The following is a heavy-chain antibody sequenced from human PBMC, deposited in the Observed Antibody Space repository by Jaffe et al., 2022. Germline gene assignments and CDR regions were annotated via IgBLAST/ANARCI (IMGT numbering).Heavy chain of an antibody. J-gene: IGHJ3*02. V-gene: IGHV4-59*02. CDR1: GDSVSSYY. CDR3: ARPYRSDSYGAFHI. CDR2: IYYSGST. Sequence: QVQLQESGPGLVKPSETLSLTCTVSGDSVSSYYWSWIRQPPGKGLEWLGYIYYSGSTNYNPSLKSRVTISIDRSKNQFSLKLSSVTAADTAVYYCARPYRSDSYGAFHIWGQGTVITVSS. D-gene: IGHD6-19*01.